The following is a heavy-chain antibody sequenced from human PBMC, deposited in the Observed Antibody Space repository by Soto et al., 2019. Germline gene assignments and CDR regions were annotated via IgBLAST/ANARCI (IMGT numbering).Heavy chain of an antibody. CDR1: GYTFTSYY. Sequence: ASVKVSCKASGYTFTSYYMHWVRQAPGQGLEWMGIINPSGGSTSYAQKFQGRVTMTRDTSTSTVYMELSSLRSEDTAVYYCARDRYDFWSSYYPNPAFDYWGQGTLVTV. CDR3: ARDRYDFWSSYYPNPAFDY. J-gene: IGHJ4*02. V-gene: IGHV1-46*03. D-gene: IGHD3-3*01. CDR2: INPSGGST.